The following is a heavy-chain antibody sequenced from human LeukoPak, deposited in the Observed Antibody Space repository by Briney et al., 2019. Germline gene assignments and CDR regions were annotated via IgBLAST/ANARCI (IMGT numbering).Heavy chain of an antibody. V-gene: IGHV4-30-2*01. D-gene: IGHD4-17*01. J-gene: IGHJ6*02. CDR3: ARGTVTTRYYYYGMDV. Sequence: SETLSLTCAVSGGSISSGGYSWSWIRQPPGKGLEWIGYIYHSGSTYYNPSLKSRVTISVDRSKNQFSLKLSSVTAADTAVYYCARGTVTTRYYYYGMDVWGQGTTVTVSS. CDR2: IYHSGST. CDR1: GGSISSGGYS.